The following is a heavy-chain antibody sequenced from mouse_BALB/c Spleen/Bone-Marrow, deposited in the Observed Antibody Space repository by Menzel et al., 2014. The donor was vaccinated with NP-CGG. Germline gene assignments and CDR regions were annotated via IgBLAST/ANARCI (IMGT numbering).Heavy chain of an antibody. D-gene: IGHD4-1*01. CDR1: GLNIKDTY. CDR3: ARGAWARGYFDY. CDR2: IDPANGNT. V-gene: IGHV14-3*02. J-gene: IGHJ2*01. Sequence: EVQLQQSGAELVKPGASVKLSCTASGLNIKDTYMHWVKQRPEQGLEWIGRIDPANGNTKYDPKFQGKASIIADTSSNTAYLQLSSLTSEDTAVYYCARGAWARGYFDYCGQGTTLTVSS.